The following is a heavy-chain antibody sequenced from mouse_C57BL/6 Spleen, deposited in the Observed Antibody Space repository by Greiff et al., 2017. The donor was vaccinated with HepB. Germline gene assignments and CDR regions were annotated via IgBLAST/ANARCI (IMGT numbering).Heavy chain of an antibody. J-gene: IGHJ3*01. V-gene: IGHV5-4*01. CDR3: ARDSRYYDYVGFAY. Sequence: EVNVVESGGGLVKPGGSLKLSCAASGFTFSSYAMSWVRQTPEKRLEWVATISDGGSYTYYPDNVKGRFTISRDNAKNNLYLQMSHLKSEDTAMYYCARDSRYYDYVGFAYWGQGTLVTVSA. CDR1: GFTFSSYA. CDR2: ISDGGSYT. D-gene: IGHD2-4*01.